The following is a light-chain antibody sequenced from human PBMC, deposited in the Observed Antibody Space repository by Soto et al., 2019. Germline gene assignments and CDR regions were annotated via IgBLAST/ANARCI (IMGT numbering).Light chain of an antibody. CDR2: EVT. J-gene: IGLJ2*01. V-gene: IGLV2-14*01. CDR1: SSDVGGYNY. Sequence: QSVLTQPASVSGSPGQSITISCTGTSSDVGGYNYVSWYQQYPGKAPKVIIYEVTNRPSGVSNRFSGSKSGNTASLTISGLQAEDEADYYCSSYTSRNTLIFGGGTKVTVL. CDR3: SSYTSRNTLI.